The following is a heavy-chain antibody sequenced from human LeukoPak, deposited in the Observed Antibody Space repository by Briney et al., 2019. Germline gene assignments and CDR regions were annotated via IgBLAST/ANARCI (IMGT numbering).Heavy chain of an antibody. V-gene: IGHV1-2*02. CDR2: INPKNAGT. D-gene: IGHD3-16*01. J-gene: IGHJ4*02. CDR1: GYTFTGHY. CDR3: ARGSHRLYDYVWGTYESKDY. Sequence: ASVKVSCKASGYTFTGHYIHWVRQAPGQGLEWMGWINPKNAGTNYAQKFQGRVTMTRDTSTGTAYMELSRLRSDDAAVYYCARGSHRLYDYVWGTYESKDYWGQGTLVTVSS.